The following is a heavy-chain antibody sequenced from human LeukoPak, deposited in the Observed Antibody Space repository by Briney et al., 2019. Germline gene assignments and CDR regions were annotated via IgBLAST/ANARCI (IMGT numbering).Heavy chain of an antibody. D-gene: IGHD3-10*01. CDR2: IYYDGTNK. CDR3: AREFDSGSGYFDY. CDR1: GFTFTGYA. J-gene: IGHJ4*02. Sequence: PGVSLRLSCSASGFTFTGYAMHWVRQGPGKGLEWVAAIYYDGTNKSYADSVRARFTISIDNSKSTLYLQMNSMRAEGTAVYYCAREFDSGSGYFDYWDQGSLVSVFS. V-gene: IGHV3-30-3*01.